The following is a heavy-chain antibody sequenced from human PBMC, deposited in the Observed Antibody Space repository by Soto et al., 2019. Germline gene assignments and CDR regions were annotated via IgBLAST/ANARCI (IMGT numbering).Heavy chain of an antibody. J-gene: IGHJ4*02. Sequence: QITLKESGPTLVQPTQTLTLTCTFSGFSLTTDGVGVNWIRQPPGKALEWLGLIYWNDEKGYRPSLQSRLTITKDTSRNQVVLTMTNMDPVDTATYYCAHRTTVTSGINWGQGTLVTVSS. D-gene: IGHD4-4*01. V-gene: IGHV2-5*01. CDR3: AHRTTVTSGIN. CDR1: GFSLTTDGVG. CDR2: IYWNDEK.